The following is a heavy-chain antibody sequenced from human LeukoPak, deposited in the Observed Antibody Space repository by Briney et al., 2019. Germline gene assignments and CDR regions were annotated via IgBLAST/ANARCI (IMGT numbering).Heavy chain of an antibody. CDR3: AKVGVAGRLSFDY. D-gene: IGHD6-19*01. Sequence: GGSLRLSCAASGFTFSCYGMHWVRQAPGKGLEWVTVISYDGSDKYYADSVKGRFTISRDNSKNTLYLQMNSLRAEDTAVYYCAKVGVAGRLSFDYWGQGTLVTVSS. J-gene: IGHJ4*02. V-gene: IGHV3-30*18. CDR1: GFTFSCYG. CDR2: ISYDGSDK.